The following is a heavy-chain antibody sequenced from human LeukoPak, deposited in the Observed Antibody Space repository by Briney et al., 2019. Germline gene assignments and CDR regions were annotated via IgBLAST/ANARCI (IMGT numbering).Heavy chain of an antibody. J-gene: IGHJ6*02. CDR2: IIPSGGDT. V-gene: IGHV1-46*01. CDR1: GYTFTNYY. D-gene: IGHD3-10*01. Sequence: ASVQVSCKASGYTFTNYYIHWVRQAPGQGLEWVGVIIPSGGDTTYAQRFQGRVTMTRDTSTSTVYMELTSLRSEDTAVCYCARVTMLRGVIGTNGMDIWGQGTTVTVSS. CDR3: ARVTMLRGVIGTNGMDI.